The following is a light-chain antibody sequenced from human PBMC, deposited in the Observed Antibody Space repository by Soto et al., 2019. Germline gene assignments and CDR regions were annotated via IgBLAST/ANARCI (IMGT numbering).Light chain of an antibody. Sequence: EIVMTQSPATLSVSPGERATLSCRASQRVSSNLAWYQQKPGQAPRLLIYDASTRATGIPAGFSGSGSGTEFTLTISSLQSEDFAVYHCQQYNNWPLTFGGGTKVEIK. CDR1: QRVSSN. CDR3: QQYNNWPLT. J-gene: IGKJ4*01. V-gene: IGKV3D-15*01. CDR2: DAS.